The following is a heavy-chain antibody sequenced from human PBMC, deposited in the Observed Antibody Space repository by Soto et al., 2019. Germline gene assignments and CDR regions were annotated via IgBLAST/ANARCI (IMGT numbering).Heavy chain of an antibody. Sequence: EVQLLESGGGLVQPGGSLRLSCAASGFTFSSYAMNWVRQAPGKGLEWVSVISGSDGSTYYADSVKGRFTISRDNFRNPLDVHMVILRAEGSAVYYCARRSSCWHFEYWGQGTVFTVSS. CDR1: GFTFSSYA. CDR2: ISGSDGST. D-gene: IGHD6-13*01. V-gene: IGHV3-23*01. J-gene: IGHJ4*02. CDR3: ARRSSCWHFEY.